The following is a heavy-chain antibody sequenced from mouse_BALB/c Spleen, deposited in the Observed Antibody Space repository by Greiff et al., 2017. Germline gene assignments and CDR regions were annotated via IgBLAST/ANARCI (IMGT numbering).Heavy chain of an antibody. CDR2: IYPGNGDT. V-gene: IGHV1-12*01. Sequence: QAQLQQPGAELVKPGASVKMSCKASGYTFTSYNMHWVKQTPGQGLEWIGAIYPGNGDTSYNQKFKGKATLTADKSSSTAYMQLSSLTSEDSAVYYCAKNYRYAYAMDYWGQGTSVTVSS. CDR1: GYTFTSYN. D-gene: IGHD2-14*01. CDR3: AKNYRYAYAMDY. J-gene: IGHJ4*01.